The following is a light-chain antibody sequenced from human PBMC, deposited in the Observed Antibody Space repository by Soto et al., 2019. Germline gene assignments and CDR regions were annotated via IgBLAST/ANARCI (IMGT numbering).Light chain of an antibody. V-gene: IGLV2-8*01. J-gene: IGLJ1*01. CDR1: GSDVGDYNY. CDR2: EVS. CDR3: SSYTGSSYV. Sequence: QSVLTQPPSASGSPGQSVTISCTGTGSDVGDYNYVSWYQQHSGKAPKLMIYEVSKRPSGVPDRFSGSKSGNTASLTVSGLQAEDEANYYCSSYTGSSYVFGTGTKLTVL.